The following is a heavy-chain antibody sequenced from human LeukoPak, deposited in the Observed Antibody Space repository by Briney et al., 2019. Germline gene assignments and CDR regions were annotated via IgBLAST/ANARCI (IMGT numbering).Heavy chain of an antibody. D-gene: IGHD6-13*01. CDR3: ARVGIAAAGLLFDY. CDR1: GGSFSSYY. J-gene: IGHJ4*02. Sequence: SETLSLTCAVYGGSFSSYYWSWIRQPPGKGLEYIGKINHSGSTNYNPSLKSRVTISVDTSKNQFSLKLSSVTAADTAVYYCARVGIAAAGLLFDYWGQGTLVTVSS. V-gene: IGHV4-34*01. CDR2: INHSGST.